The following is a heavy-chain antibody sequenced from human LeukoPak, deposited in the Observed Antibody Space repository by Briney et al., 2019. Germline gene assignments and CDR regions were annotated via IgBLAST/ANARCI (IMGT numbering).Heavy chain of an antibody. CDR1: GGSFSGYY. D-gene: IGHD2-8*01. V-gene: IGHV4-34*01. Sequence: PSETLSLTCAVYGGSFSGYYWSWIRQPPGKGLEWIGEINHSGSTNYNPSLKSRVTISVDTSKNQFSLKLSSVTAADTAAYYCARANSIVLMVYARPFDYWGQGTLVTVSS. CDR3: ARANSIVLMVYARPFDY. CDR2: INHSGST. J-gene: IGHJ4*02.